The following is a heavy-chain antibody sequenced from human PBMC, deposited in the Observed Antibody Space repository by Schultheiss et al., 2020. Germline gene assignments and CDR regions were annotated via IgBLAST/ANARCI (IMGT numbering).Heavy chain of an antibody. D-gene: IGHD2-2*02. CDR3: ARSPGYCSSTSCYSASDWYFDL. CDR1: GGSISSYY. Sequence: SETLSLTCTVPGGSISSYYWSWIRQPPGKGLEWIGYIYYSGSTNYNPSLKSRVTISVDTSKNQFSLKLSSVTAADTAVYYCARSPGYCSSTSCYSASDWYFDLWGRGTLVTVSS. CDR2: IYYSGST. J-gene: IGHJ2*01. V-gene: IGHV4-59*01.